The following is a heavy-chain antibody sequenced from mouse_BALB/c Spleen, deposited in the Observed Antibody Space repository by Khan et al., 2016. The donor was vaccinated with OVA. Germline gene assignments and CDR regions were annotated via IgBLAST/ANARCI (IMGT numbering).Heavy chain of an antibody. D-gene: IGHD1-3*01. J-gene: IGHJ2*01. CDR3: RIYTINA. CDR2: TDPANGNT. Sequence: VQLKESGAELVKPAASLKLSCTASGYTITDIYIHWVKQRPEKGLERIRRTDPANGNTKYDPKFQGKATITADTSSNTAYLQLSSLTSEDTAVYYCRIYTINAWGQGTTLTVSS. V-gene: IGHV14-3*02. CDR1: GYTITDIY.